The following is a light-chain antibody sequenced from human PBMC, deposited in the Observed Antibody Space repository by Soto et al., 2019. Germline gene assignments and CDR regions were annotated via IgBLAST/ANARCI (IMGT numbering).Light chain of an antibody. V-gene: IGLV1-51*01. J-gene: IGLJ2*01. CDR3: ATWDSSLSAML. Sequence: QSVLTQPPSVSAAPGQKVTISCSGSTSSIGNNYVSWYQQLPGTAPRLLIYDNNKRPSGIPDRFSDYKSGTSATLVITGLQTGDEADYYCATWDSSLSAMLFGGGTKLTVL. CDR2: DNN. CDR1: TSSIGNNY.